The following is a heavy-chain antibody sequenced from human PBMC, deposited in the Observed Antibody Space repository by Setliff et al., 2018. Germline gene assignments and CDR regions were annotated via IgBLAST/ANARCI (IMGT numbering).Heavy chain of an antibody. D-gene: IGHD6-25*01. CDR2: ISSSTRTM. J-gene: IGHJ4*02. CDR1: GFTFSSYN. CDR3: VRDTTSGWMLTN. V-gene: IGHV3-48*04. Sequence: GGSLRLSCAASGFTFSSYNMNWVRQAPGKGLEWVSYISSSTRTMYYADSVRGRFTISRDNARDSLYLQMNSLRAEDTAVYYCVRDTTSGWMLTNWGQGTLVTAPQ.